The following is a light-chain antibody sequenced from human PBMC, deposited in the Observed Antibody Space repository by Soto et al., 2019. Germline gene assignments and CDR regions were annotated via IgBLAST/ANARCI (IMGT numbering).Light chain of an antibody. J-gene: IGKJ1*01. V-gene: IGKV1-5*03. CDR1: QSFSSW. CDR3: LQYNSYPWT. Sequence: DIQMTQSPSTLSASVGDRVTITCRASQSFSSWLAWYQQKPGKAPNLLIYKTSNLESGVPSRFRGSGSGTEFTLTISSLQPDDFATYYCLQYNSYPWTFGKGTKVEIK. CDR2: KTS.